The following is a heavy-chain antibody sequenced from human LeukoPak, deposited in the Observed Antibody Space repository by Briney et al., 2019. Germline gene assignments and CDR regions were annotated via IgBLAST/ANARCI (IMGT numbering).Heavy chain of an antibody. D-gene: IGHD3-22*01. Sequence: PGGSLRLSCAASGFTFSSYSMNWVRQAPGKGLEWVSSISSSSSYIYYADSVKGRFTISRDNAKNSLYLQMNSLRAEDTAVYYCARVPGPMIVVVLDYWGQGTLVTVSS. CDR2: ISSSSSYI. V-gene: IGHV3-21*01. CDR3: ARVPGPMIVVVLDY. CDR1: GFTFSSYS. J-gene: IGHJ4*02.